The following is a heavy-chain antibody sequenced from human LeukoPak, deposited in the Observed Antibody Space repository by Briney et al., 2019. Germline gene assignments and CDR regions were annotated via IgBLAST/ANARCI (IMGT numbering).Heavy chain of an antibody. J-gene: IGHJ5*01. D-gene: IGHD6-13*01. V-gene: IGHV4-31*03. CDR2: TYYSGST. Sequence: PSETLSLTCTVSGGSISSGGYYWSWIRQHPGKGLEWIGYTYYSGSTYYNPSLKSRVTISVDTSKNQFSLKLSPVTAADTAVYYCARSYGSSWFDYWGQGTLVTVSS. CDR1: GGSISSGGYY. CDR3: ARSYGSSWFDY.